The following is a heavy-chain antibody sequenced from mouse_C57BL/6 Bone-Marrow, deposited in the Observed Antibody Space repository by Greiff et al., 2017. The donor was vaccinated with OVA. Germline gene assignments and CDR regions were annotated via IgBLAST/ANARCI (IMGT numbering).Heavy chain of an antibody. Sequence: QVQLKESGPGILQSSQTLSLTCSFSGFSLSTSGMGVSWIRQPSGKGLEWLAHIYWDDDKRYNPSLKSRLTISKDTSRNQVFLKITSVDTADTATYYCARSPLDSSGYTLFDYWGQGTTLTVSS. D-gene: IGHD3-2*02. CDR2: IYWDDDK. J-gene: IGHJ2*01. V-gene: IGHV8-12*01. CDR1: GFSLSTSGMG. CDR3: ARSPLDSSGYTLFDY.